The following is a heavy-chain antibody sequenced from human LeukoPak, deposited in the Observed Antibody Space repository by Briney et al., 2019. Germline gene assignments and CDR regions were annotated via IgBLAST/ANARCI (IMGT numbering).Heavy chain of an antibody. CDR3: ARDFLANDSGDY. CDR2: INPSGGST. CDR1: GYTFTSYY. Sequence: ASVKVSCKASGYTFTSYYMHWVRQAPGQGLEWMGIINPSGGSTSYAQKFQGRVTMTRDTSTSTDYMELSSLRSEDTAVYYCARDFLANDSGDYWGQGTLVTVSS. D-gene: IGHD3-22*01. V-gene: IGHV1-46*01. J-gene: IGHJ4*02.